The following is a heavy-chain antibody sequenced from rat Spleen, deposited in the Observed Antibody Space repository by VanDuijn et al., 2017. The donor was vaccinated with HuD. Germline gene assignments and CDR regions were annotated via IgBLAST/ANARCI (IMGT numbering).Heavy chain of an antibody. CDR1: GFTFSNYY. CDR3: ARHSNIAAISLFDY. J-gene: IGHJ2*01. Sequence: EVQLVESGGGLVQPGRSMKLSCSASGFTFSNYYMAWVRQAPTKGLEWVASISTSGGNTYYRDSVKGRFTISRDNAKSTLYLQMDSLRSEDTATYYCARHSNIAAISLFDYWGQGVMVTVSS. CDR2: ISTSGGNT. V-gene: IGHV5-25*01. D-gene: IGHD1-2*01.